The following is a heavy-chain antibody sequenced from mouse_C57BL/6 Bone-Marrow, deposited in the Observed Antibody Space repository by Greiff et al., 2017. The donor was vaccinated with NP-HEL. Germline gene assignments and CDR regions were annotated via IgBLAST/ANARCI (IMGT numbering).Heavy chain of an antibody. CDR3: ASPYDYDVAWFAY. Sequence: EVMLVESGGDLVKPGGSLKLSCAASGFTFSSYGMSWVRQTPDKRLEWVATISSGGSYTYYPDSVKGRCTIYRDNAKNTLYLQMSSLKSEDTAMYYCASPYDYDVAWFAYWGQGTLVTVSA. CDR1: GFTFSSYG. D-gene: IGHD2-4*01. CDR2: ISSGGSYT. J-gene: IGHJ3*01. V-gene: IGHV5-6*01.